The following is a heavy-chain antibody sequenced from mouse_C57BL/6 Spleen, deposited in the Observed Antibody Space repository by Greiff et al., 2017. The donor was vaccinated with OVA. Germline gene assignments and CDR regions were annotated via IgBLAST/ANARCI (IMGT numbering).Heavy chain of an antibody. J-gene: IGHJ1*03. D-gene: IGHD3-2*02. CDR1: GYAFSSYW. CDR2: IYPGDGDT. CDR3: ARSGGSKNWYFDV. Sequence: QVQLKQSGAELVKPGASVKISCKASGYAFSSYWMNWVKQRPGKGLEWIGQIYPGDGDTNYNGKFKGKATLTADKSSSTAYMQLSSLTSEDSAVYFCARSGGSKNWYFDVWGTGTTVTVSS. V-gene: IGHV1-80*01.